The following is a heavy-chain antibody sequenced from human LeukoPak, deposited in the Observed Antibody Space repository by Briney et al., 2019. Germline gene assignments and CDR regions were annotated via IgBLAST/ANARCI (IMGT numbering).Heavy chain of an antibody. CDR3: ASRGYCGGDCYAFDI. CDR2: ISYDGSKK. D-gene: IGHD2-21*02. CDR1: GFTFNSYA. V-gene: IGHV3-30*04. Sequence: PGGSLRLSCAASGFTFNSYAIHWVRQAPGKGLEWVAVISYDGSKKFYAHSVKGRFTISRDNSKNTLYLHMNSLRAEDTAVYYCASRGYCGGDCYAFDIWGQGTMVTVSS. J-gene: IGHJ3*02.